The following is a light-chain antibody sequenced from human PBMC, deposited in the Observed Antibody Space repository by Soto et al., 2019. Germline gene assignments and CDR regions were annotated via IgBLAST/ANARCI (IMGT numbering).Light chain of an antibody. V-gene: IGKV3-20*01. J-gene: IGKJ1*01. CDR2: GAS. CDR3: QQYSNLWT. Sequence: EIVLTQSPGTLSLSPGERATRSCRTSQSVSNNYLAWYQQKPGQAPRLLIYGASSRATGVPDRFSGSGSGTDFTLSISRLEPEDFAVYYCQQYSNLWTFGQGTKVDIK. CDR1: QSVSNNY.